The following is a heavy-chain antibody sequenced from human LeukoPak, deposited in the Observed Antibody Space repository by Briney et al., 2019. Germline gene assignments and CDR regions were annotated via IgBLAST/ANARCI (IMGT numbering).Heavy chain of an antibody. J-gene: IGHJ4*02. V-gene: IGHV3-23*01. Sequence: GXLRLSCAXXXXXXXXXWMXXXRQAPXXXLXXXXAISGSGDNTYYADSVKGRFTISRDNSKNTLYLQMNSLRAEDTAVYYCAKSGGSYPYYFDYWGQGTLVTVSS. D-gene: IGHD1-26*01. CDR3: AKSGGSYPYYFDY. CDR1: XXXXXXXW. CDR2: ISGSGDNT.